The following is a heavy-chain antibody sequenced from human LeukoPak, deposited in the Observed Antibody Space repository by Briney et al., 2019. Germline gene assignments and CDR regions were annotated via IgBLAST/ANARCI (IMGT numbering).Heavy chain of an antibody. CDR3: ARVPSIAARSYFDY. D-gene: IGHD6-6*01. CDR2: TYYSGST. CDR1: GGSISSHY. Sequence: SETLSLACTVSGGSISSHYWSWIRHPPGKGLEWIGYTYYSGSTNYNPSPKSRVTISVDTSKNQFSLKLGSVTAAGTAVYYCARVPSIAARSYFDYWGQGGLVTVSS. J-gene: IGHJ4*02. V-gene: IGHV4-59*11.